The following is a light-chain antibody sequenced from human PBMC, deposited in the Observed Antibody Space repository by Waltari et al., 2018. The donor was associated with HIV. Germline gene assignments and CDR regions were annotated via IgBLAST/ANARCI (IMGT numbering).Light chain of an antibody. CDR2: KND. V-gene: IGLV1-47*01. CDR1: SSNTGSSS. CDR3: ASWDDSLGGPV. J-gene: IGLJ3*02. Sequence: QSVLAQPPSTSGTPGQRVTIPCSGSSSNTGSSSVYWYQQLPGTAPKLLLYKNDQRPSGVPDRYSGSKSGTSASLAISGLRSEDEADYYCASWDDSLGGPVFGGGTKLTVL.